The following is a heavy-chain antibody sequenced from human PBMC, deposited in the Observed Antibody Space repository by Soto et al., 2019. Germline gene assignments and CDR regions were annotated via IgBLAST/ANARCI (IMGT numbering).Heavy chain of an antibody. CDR1: AYSFTDYW. D-gene: IGHD1-1*01. Sequence: GESLKISCKVSAYSFTDYWIGWVRQMPGKGLEWMGIIYPGDSETRYSPSFQGQVTISADKSISTAYLQWSSLKASDTAMYYCTRRTTTYFDPWGQGTLVTVSS. CDR2: IYPGDSET. J-gene: IGHJ5*02. V-gene: IGHV5-51*01. CDR3: TRRTTTYFDP.